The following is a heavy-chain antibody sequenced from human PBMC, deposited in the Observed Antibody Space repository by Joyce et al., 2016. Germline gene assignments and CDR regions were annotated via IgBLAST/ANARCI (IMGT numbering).Heavy chain of an antibody. Sequence: QVQLQQWGAGLLKPSETLSLTCAVSGGPFRGFFWTWVRQAPGKGLEWIRDIHNRGVTNYNPSLKTRVTFSVDTSKNQFSLKLTSLSAADTAVYYCARSQWLAPLMYWGQGTPVTVSS. CDR2: IHNRGVT. V-gene: IGHV4-34*01. CDR1: GGPFRGFF. CDR3: ARSQWLAPLMY. D-gene: IGHD6-19*01. J-gene: IGHJ4*02.